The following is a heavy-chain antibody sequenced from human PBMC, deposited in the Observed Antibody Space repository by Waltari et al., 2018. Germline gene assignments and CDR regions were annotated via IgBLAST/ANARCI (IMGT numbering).Heavy chain of an antibody. CDR3: ATDTGALWMDV. CDR1: EYTFASSY. V-gene: IGHV1-46*01. Sequence: QVQLVQSGAEVKKPGASVKISCKTSEYTFASSYVHWVRQDPGQGLEWMGRINPSGGSTIYAQRFQGRVTMTRDTSTSTVYMELSSLKSEDTAVYYCATDTGALWMDVWGQGTTVTVSS. J-gene: IGHJ6*02. CDR2: INPSGGST. D-gene: IGHD2-21*01.